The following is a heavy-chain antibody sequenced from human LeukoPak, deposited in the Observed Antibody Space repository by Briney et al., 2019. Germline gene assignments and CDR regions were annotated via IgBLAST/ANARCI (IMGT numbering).Heavy chain of an antibody. D-gene: IGHD5-18*01. Sequence: GGSLRLSCAASGFTFSSYAMHWVRQAPGKGLEWVAVISCDGSNKYYADSVKGRFTISRDNSKNTLYLQMNSLRAEDTAVYYCAKDEQDTAMAYFDYWGQGTLVTVSS. V-gene: IGHV3-30-3*01. CDR3: AKDEQDTAMAYFDY. CDR2: ISCDGSNK. CDR1: GFTFSSYA. J-gene: IGHJ4*02.